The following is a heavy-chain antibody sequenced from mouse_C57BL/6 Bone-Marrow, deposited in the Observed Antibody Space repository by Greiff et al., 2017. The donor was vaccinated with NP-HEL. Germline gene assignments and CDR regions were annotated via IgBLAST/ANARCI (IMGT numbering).Heavy chain of an antibody. CDR1: GFTFSSSG. CDR3: ASPYDYDVAWFAY. J-gene: IGHJ3*01. Sequence: EVNLVESGGDLVKPGGSLKLSCAASGFTFSSSGMSWVRQTPDKRLEWVATISSGGSYTYYPDSVKGRFTISSDNAKNTLYLQMSSLKSEDTAMYYCASPYDYDVAWFAYWGQGTLVTVSA. V-gene: IGHV5-6*01. D-gene: IGHD2-4*01. CDR2: ISSGGSYT.